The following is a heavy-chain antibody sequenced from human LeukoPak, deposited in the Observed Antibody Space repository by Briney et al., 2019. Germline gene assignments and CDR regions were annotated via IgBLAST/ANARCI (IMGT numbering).Heavy chain of an antibody. CDR2: INHSRST. CDR1: GGSSSGYY. V-gene: IGHV4-34*01. D-gene: IGHD3-10*01. J-gene: IGHJ4*02. CDR3: AREHVGGSGSN. Sequence: KPSETLSLTCVLYGGSSSGYYWSWIRQPPGKGLEWIGEINHSRSTNYNPSLKSRVTISVDTSKNQFSLKLSSVSAADTAVYYCAREHVGGSGSNWGQGTLVTVSS.